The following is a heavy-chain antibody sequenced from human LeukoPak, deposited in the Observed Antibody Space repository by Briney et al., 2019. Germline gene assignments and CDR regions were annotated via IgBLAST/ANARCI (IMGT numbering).Heavy chain of an antibody. V-gene: IGHV3-21*01. J-gene: IGHJ6*02. CDR1: GFTFSSYS. CDR3: ARDRYDILTVDGMDV. CDR2: ISSSSSYI. D-gene: IGHD3-9*01. Sequence: PGGSLRLSCAASGFTFSSYSMNWVRQAPGKGLEWVSSISSSSSYIYYADSVKGRFTISRDNAKNSLYLQMNSLRAEDTAVYYCARDRYDILTVDGMDVWGQGTTVTVSS.